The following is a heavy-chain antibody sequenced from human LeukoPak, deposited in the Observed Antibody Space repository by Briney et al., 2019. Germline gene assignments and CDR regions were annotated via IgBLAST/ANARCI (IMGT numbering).Heavy chain of an antibody. J-gene: IGHJ6*03. D-gene: IGHD2-2*02. CDR1: GGSISSYY. Sequence: PSETLSLTCTISGGSISSYYGSWIRQPPGKVLERIGYIYYSGSTNYNPSLKSRVTIAVDTSTTHFSLKLSSVTAADTAVYYCARGGFGVVPAAIQRGVYYYYYYYMDVWGKGTTVTVSS. CDR2: IYYSGST. V-gene: IGHV4-59*01. CDR3: ARGGFGVVPAAIQRGVYYYYYYYMDV.